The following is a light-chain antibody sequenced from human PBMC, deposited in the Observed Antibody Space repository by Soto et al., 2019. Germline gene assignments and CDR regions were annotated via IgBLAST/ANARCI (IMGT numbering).Light chain of an antibody. Sequence: DIQMTQSPSTLSASVGDRVTITCRASQSISSWLAWYQQKPGKAPKLLIYDASSLDSGVPSRFSGSGSGTDFTLTISSLQPDDFATYYCQQYSSYWYTFAQGTKLEIK. J-gene: IGKJ2*01. V-gene: IGKV1-5*01. CDR2: DAS. CDR3: QQYSSYWYT. CDR1: QSISSW.